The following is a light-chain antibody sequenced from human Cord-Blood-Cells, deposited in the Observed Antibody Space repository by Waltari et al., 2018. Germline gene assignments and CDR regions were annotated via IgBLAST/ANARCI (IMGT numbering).Light chain of an antibody. V-gene: IGLV2-23*01. J-gene: IGLJ3*02. CDR2: EGS. CDR3: CSYAGSSTWV. Sequence: QSALPQPASVSGSPGQSITISCTCTSSDGGIYNLVSWYQQHPGKAPTPMIYEGSKRPSGVSNRFSGSKSGNTASLTISGLQAEDEADYYCCSYAGSSTWVFGGGTKLTVL. CDR1: SSDGGIYNL.